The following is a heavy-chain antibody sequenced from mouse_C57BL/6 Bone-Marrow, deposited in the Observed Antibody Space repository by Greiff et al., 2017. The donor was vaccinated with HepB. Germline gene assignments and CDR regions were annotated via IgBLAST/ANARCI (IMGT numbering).Heavy chain of an antibody. D-gene: IGHD2-4*01. J-gene: IGHJ1*03. CDR1: GFNIKDDY. CDR3: TTTIYDDYGGYFDV. Sequence: VQLQQSGAELVRPGASVKLSCTASGFNIKDDYMHWVKQRPEQGLEWIGWIDPENGDTEYASKFQGKATITADTSSNTAYLQLSSLTSEDTAVYYCTTTIYDDYGGYFDVWGTGTTVTVSS. CDR2: IDPENGDT. V-gene: IGHV14-4*01.